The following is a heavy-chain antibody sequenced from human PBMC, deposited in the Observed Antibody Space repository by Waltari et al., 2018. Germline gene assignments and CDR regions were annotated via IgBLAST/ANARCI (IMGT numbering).Heavy chain of an antibody. V-gene: IGHV4-59*01. J-gene: IGHJ4*02. CDR2: IYYSGCT. D-gene: IGHD3-16*01. CDR3: ARGLRGGVRPAFDY. Sequence: QVQLQESGPGLVKPSETLSLTCTVSGGSISSYYWSWIRQPPGKGLEWIGYIYYSGCTNYNPSLKSRVTISVDTSKNQFSLKLSSVTAADTAVYYCARGLRGGVRPAFDYWGQGTLVTVSS. CDR1: GGSISSYY.